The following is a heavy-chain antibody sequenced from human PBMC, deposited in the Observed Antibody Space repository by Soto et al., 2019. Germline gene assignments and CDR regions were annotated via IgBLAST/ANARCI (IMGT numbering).Heavy chain of an antibody. D-gene: IGHD5-12*01. CDR1: GGTFNNLA. Sequence: GASVKVSCKASGGTFNNLAISWVRQAPGQGLEWMGGIIPLFGTGNYAQKFQGRVTITADESTSTAYMELNSLRAEDTAVYYCASTRRDGYNNYYYYYGMDVWGQGTTVTVSS. CDR2: IIPLFGTG. V-gene: IGHV1-69*13. CDR3: ASTRRDGYNNYYYYYGMDV. J-gene: IGHJ6*02.